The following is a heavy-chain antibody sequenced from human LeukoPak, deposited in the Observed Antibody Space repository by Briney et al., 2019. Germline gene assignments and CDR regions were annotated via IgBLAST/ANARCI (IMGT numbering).Heavy chain of an antibody. V-gene: IGHV1-46*01. J-gene: IGHJ5*02. D-gene: IGHD2-2*01. CDR3: AIVRGDQLLSYNWFDP. Sequence: ASVKVSCKASGYTFTSYYMHWVRQAPGPALEWMGIINPSGGSTSYAQKFQRRVTMTRHTSTSTVHKQLSSLRSEDTAVYHCAIVRGDQLLSYNWFDPWGPGTPG. CDR2: INPSGGST. CDR1: GYTFTSYY.